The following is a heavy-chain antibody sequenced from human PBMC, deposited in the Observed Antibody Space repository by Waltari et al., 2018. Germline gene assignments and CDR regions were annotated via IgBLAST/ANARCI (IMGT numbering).Heavy chain of an antibody. CDR2: IYHSGST. D-gene: IGHD1-1*01. Sequence: QVQLQESGPGLVKPSETLSLTCAVSGYSISSGYYWGWIRQPPGKGLEWIGSIYHSGSTYYNPSLKSRVTISVDTSKNQFSLKLSSVTAADTAVYYCASYNVPHYWGQGTLVTVSS. CDR3: ASYNVPHY. CDR1: GYSISSGYY. V-gene: IGHV4-38-2*01. J-gene: IGHJ4*02.